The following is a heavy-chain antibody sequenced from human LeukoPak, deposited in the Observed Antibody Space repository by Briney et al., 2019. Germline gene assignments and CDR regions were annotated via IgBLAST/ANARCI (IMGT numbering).Heavy chain of an antibody. Sequence: GGSLRLSCAASGFTFSSYGMSWVRQAPGKGLEWVSAISGSGGSTYYADSVKGRFTISRDNSKNRLYLQMNSLRAEDTAVYYCAKDFPEYSSSSGFDYWGQGTLVTVSS. CDR1: GFTFSSYG. J-gene: IGHJ4*02. V-gene: IGHV3-23*01. D-gene: IGHD6-6*01. CDR3: AKDFPEYSSSSGFDY. CDR2: ISGSGGST.